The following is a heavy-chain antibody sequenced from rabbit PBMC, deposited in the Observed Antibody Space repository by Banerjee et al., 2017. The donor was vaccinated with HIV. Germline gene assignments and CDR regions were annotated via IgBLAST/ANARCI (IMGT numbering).Heavy chain of an antibody. Sequence: QEQLKESGGGLVQPGGSLKLSCKASGFDFSSYAITWVRQAPGKGLEYIGYITYRGSAYYASWVNGRFTISRENTQNTLYLQLNSLTAADTATYFCVKAPGGSAYYTRYFRLWGPGTLVTVS. CDR3: VKAPGGSAYYTRYFRL. D-gene: IGHD8-1*01. V-gene: IGHV1S29*01. J-gene: IGHJ4*01. CDR2: ITYRGSA. CDR1: GFDFSSYA.